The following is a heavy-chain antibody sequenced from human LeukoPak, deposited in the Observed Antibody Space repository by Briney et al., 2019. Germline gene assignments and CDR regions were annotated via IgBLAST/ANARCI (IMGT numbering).Heavy chain of an antibody. Sequence: SQTLSLTCAISGDSVSSNSAAWNWIRQSPSRGLEWLGRTYYRSKWYNDYAVSVKSRITINPDTSKNQFSLQLNSVTPEDTAVYYCAREMYYYDSSGYYVLDYWGQGTLVTVSP. D-gene: IGHD3-22*01. V-gene: IGHV6-1*01. J-gene: IGHJ4*02. CDR1: GDSVSSNSAA. CDR2: TYYRSKWYN. CDR3: AREMYYYDSSGYYVLDY.